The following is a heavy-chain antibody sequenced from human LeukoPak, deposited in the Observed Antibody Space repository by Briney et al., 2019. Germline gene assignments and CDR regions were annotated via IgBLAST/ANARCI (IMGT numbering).Heavy chain of an antibody. D-gene: IGHD3-3*01. Sequence: YPGGSLRLSCAASGFTFSSYGMHWVRQAPGKGLEWVAVISYDGSNKYYADSVKGRFTISRDNSKNTLYLQMNSLRAEDTAVYYCAKDNYDFWSGYLYYFDYWGQGTLVTVSS. CDR1: GFTFSSYG. CDR3: AKDNYDFWSGYLYYFDY. V-gene: IGHV3-30*18. CDR2: ISYDGSNK. J-gene: IGHJ4*02.